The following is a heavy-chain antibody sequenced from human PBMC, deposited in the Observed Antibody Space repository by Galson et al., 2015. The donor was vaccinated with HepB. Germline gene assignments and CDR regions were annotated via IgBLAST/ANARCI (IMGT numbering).Heavy chain of an antibody. J-gene: IGHJ6*02. CDR2: VKRKTDGETT. CDR1: GFTFSNAW. Sequence: SLRLSCAASGFTFSNAWMTWVRQAPEKGLEWVGRVKRKTDGETTDYGAPVKGRFTISRDDSKNTVYLQMNSLKTEDTAGYYCAPGPAAAGSLQFYYYDMDVWGQGTTVTVSS. CDR3: APGPAAAGSLQFYYYDMDV. V-gene: IGHV3-15*01. D-gene: IGHD6-13*01.